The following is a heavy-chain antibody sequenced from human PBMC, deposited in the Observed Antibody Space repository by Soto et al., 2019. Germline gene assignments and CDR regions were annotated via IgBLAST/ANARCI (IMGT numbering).Heavy chain of an antibody. CDR2: ISGSGGST. D-gene: IGHD4-17*01. J-gene: IGHJ6*02. V-gene: IGHV3-23*01. CDR1: GFTFSSYA. Sequence: GGSLRLSCAASGFTFSSYAMSWVRQAPGKGLEWVSAISGSGGSTYYADSGKGRFTISRDNSKNTLYLQMNSLRAEDTAVYYCAKDAPTVTTDYYGMDVWGQGTTVTVSS. CDR3: AKDAPTVTTDYYGMDV.